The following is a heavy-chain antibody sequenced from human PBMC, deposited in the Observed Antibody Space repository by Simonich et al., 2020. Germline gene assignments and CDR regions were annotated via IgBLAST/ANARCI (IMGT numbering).Heavy chain of an antibody. CDR2: INPNSGGT. CDR1: GYTFTGYY. D-gene: IGHD5-12*01. V-gene: IGHV1-2*02. Sequence: QVQLVQSGAEVKKPGASVKVSCKASGYTFTGYYMHWVRQAPGQGLEWMGRINPNSGGTTYAQKFQGRVTMTRDTSISTAYRELSRLRSDDTAVYYCASSKLATIDYWGQGTLVTVSS. CDR3: ASSKLATIDY. J-gene: IGHJ4*02.